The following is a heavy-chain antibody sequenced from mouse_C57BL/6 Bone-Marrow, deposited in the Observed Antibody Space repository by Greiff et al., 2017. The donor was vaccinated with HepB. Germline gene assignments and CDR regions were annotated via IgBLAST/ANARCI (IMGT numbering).Heavy chain of an antibody. CDR1: GYAFSSSW. J-gene: IGHJ1*03. CDR3: AREDMDYGGV. CDR2: IYPGDGDT. V-gene: IGHV1-82*01. D-gene: IGHD1-1*01. Sequence: QVQLQQSGPELVKPGASVKISCKASGYAFSSSWMNWVKQRPGKGLEWIGRIYPGDGDTNYNGKFKGKATLTADKSSSTAYMQLSSLTSEDSAVYFCAREDMDYGGVWGTGTTVTVSS.